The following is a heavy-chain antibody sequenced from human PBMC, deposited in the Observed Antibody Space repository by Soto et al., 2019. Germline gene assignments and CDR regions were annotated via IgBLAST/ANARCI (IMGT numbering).Heavy chain of an antibody. Sequence: SEALSLTSLVPGGSISSHDSTRSWFRQPPGKGLERIGCITYSGATYYGPSPTGRVTISADTSKNQFSLKLSPVTAADTAVYFCAYKRGYGYAVDVWGQGNRVT. V-gene: IGHV4-30-4*01. CDR1: GGSISSHDST. J-gene: IGHJ6*02. CDR3: AYKRGYGYAVDV. D-gene: IGHD5-18*01. CDR2: ITYSGAT.